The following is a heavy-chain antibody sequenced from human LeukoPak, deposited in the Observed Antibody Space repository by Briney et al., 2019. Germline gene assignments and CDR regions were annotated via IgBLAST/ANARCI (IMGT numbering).Heavy chain of an antibody. CDR2: IIPILGIA. V-gene: IGHV1-69*04. J-gene: IGHJ4*02. CDR3: ARAMDSGSPEGDC. Sequence: ASVKVSCKASGGTFSTFSSYAINWVRQAPGQGLEWMGRIIPILGIANYAQKFQGRVTITADKSASTAYMELSSLRSEDTAVYYCARAMDSGSPEGDCWGQGTLVTVSS. CDR1: GGTFSTFSSYA. D-gene: IGHD1-26*01.